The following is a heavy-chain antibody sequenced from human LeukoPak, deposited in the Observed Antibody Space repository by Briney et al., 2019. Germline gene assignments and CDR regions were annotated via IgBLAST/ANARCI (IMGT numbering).Heavy chain of an antibody. D-gene: IGHD6-13*01. Sequence: GASVKVSCKASGGTFSSYAISWVRQAPGQGLEWMGRIIPILGIANYAQKFQGRVTITADKSTSTAYMELGSLRSEDTAVYYCARGKYSSSWDPSSDYWGQGTLVTVSS. J-gene: IGHJ4*02. CDR3: ARGKYSSSWDPSSDY. CDR2: IIPILGIA. CDR1: GGTFSSYA. V-gene: IGHV1-69*04.